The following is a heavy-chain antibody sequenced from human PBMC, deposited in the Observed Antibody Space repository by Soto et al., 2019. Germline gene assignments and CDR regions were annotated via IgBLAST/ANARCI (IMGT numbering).Heavy chain of an antibody. J-gene: IGHJ5*02. Sequence: ASVKVSCKASGYTFTSYAMHWVRQAPGQRLEWMGWINAGNGNTKYSQKFQDRVTTTRDTSASTAYMELSSLKSEDTAVYYCARINTPDFGDYKTNWFDPWGQGTLVTVSS. CDR3: ARINTPDFGDYKTNWFDP. CDR1: GYTFTSYA. D-gene: IGHD4-17*01. V-gene: IGHV1-3*01. CDR2: INAGNGNT.